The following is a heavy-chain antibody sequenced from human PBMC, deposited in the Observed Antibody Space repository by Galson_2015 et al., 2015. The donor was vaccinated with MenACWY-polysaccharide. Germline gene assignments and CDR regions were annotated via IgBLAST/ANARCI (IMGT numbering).Heavy chain of an antibody. CDR2: IHHSGST. CDR1: GGSISSGGYS. CDR3: ARVDTATYYGMDV. Sequence: TLSLTCTVSGGSISSGGYSWSWTRQPPGKGLAWIGYIHHSGSTYYNPSLKSRVTISVDRSKNQFSLKLSSVPAADTAVYYCARVDTATYYGMDVWGQGTTVTVSS. J-gene: IGHJ6*02. D-gene: IGHD5-18*01. V-gene: IGHV4-30-2*01.